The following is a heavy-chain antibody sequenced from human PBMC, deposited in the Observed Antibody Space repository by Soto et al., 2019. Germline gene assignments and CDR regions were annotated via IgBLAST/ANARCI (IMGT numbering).Heavy chain of an antibody. D-gene: IGHD2-8*01. CDR1: GDSIGTTHSY. V-gene: IGHV4-39*01. Sequence: QVQLLESGPGLVKPSETLSLTCTVSGDSIGTTHSYWAWIRQSPGKGLGWIGNIHYSGSTYYMPSLRSRVTLSVDTSKNQFSLRLTSVTAEDTAVYYCARHEGNGNVWPLDYWGQGILVTVSS. CDR3: ARHEGNGNVWPLDY. CDR2: IHYSGST. J-gene: IGHJ4*02.